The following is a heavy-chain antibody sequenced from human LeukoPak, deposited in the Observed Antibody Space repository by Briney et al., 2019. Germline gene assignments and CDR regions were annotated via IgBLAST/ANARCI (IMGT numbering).Heavy chain of an antibody. Sequence: PGGSLRLSCAASGFTFSSYAMSWVRQAPGKGLEYVSAISSNGGSTYYANSVKGRFTISRDNSKNTLYLQMGSLRAEDMAVYYCATIAVAGGEDYWGQGTLVTVSS. CDR3: ATIAVAGGEDY. CDR1: GFTFSSYA. V-gene: IGHV3-64*01. J-gene: IGHJ4*02. D-gene: IGHD6-19*01. CDR2: ISSNGGST.